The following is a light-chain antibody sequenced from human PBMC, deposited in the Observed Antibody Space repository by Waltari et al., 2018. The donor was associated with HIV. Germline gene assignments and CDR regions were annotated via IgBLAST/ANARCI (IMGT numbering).Light chain of an antibody. Sequence: QSALTQPASVSGSPGQSITISCAGTSADVGAYNYVSWYQQHPGHAPKLMIYEVTDRPSGVSNRFSGSKSGNTASLTISGLQAEDEADYYCSSYTTSSTVVFGGGTKLTVL. CDR1: SADVGAYNY. V-gene: IGLV2-14*01. J-gene: IGLJ2*01. CDR3: SSYTTSSTVV. CDR2: EVT.